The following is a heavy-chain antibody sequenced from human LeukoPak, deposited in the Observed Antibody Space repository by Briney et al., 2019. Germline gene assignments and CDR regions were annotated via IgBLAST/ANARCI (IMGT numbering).Heavy chain of an antibody. D-gene: IGHD4-11*01. CDR2: ISGSGTNI. Sequence: GGSLRLSCAASGFTFRIYNMNWVRQAPGKGLEWVSYISGSGTNIYYADSVKGRLTISRDNAENSLYLQMNSLRAEDTAVYYCARDSNAYGYYYMDVWGKGTTVTVSS. J-gene: IGHJ6*03. CDR3: ARDSNAYGYYYMDV. V-gene: IGHV3-48*01. CDR1: GFTFRIYN.